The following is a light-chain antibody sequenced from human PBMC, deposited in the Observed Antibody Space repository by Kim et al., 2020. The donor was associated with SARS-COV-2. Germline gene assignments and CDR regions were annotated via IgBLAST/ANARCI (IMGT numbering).Light chain of an antibody. CDR1: SGHSAYI. CDR3: ETWDSDSNTQV. Sequence: QLVLTQSSSASASLGSSVKLTCTLSSGHSAYIITWHQQQPGKAPRYLMRLEGGGDFHKGSGVPDRFSGSSSGADRYLTISNLQSEDEADYYCETWDSDSNTQVFGGGTQRTVL. CDR2: LEGGGDF. V-gene: IGLV4-60*03. J-gene: IGLJ3*02.